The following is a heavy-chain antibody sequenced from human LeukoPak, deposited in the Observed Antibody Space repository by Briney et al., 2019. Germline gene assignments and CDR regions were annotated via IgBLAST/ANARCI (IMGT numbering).Heavy chain of an antibody. Sequence: SETLSLTCTVSGGSISSGGYYWSWIRQPPGKGLEWIGYIYHSGSTYYNPSLKSRVTISVDRSKNPFSLKLSSVTAADTAVYYCARFQTLSSWSILGGAFDIWGQGTMVTVSS. V-gene: IGHV4-30-2*01. CDR3: ARFQTLSSWSILGGAFDI. CDR1: GGSISSGGYY. CDR2: IYHSGST. D-gene: IGHD6-13*01. J-gene: IGHJ3*02.